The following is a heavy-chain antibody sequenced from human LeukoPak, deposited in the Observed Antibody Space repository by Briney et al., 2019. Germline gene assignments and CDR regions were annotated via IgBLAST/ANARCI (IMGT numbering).Heavy chain of an antibody. J-gene: IGHJ4*02. Sequence: ASETLSLTCTVSGGSISSGSYYWSWIRQPAGKGLEWIGRIYTSGSTNYNPSLKSRVTISVDTSKNQFSLKLSSVTAADTAVYYCARVWSLNYYYGSGSYYRYFDYWGQGTLVTVSS. CDR3: ARVWSLNYYYGSGSYYRYFDY. CDR2: IYTSGST. V-gene: IGHV4-61*02. CDR1: GGSISSGSYY. D-gene: IGHD3-10*01.